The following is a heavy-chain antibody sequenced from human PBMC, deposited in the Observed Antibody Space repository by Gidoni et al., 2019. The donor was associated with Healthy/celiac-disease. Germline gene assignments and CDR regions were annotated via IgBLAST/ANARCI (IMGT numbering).Heavy chain of an antibody. CDR1: GYTFTGYY. D-gene: IGHD6-19*01. CDR2: INPNSGGT. CDR3: AVYGDSSGWYGPDY. Sequence: QVQLVQSGAEVKKPGASVKVSCNASGYTFTGYYMPRLRQVPGQGLEWMGWINPNSGGTNYAQKFQGWVTMTRDTSISTAYMELSRLRSDDTAVYYCAVYGDSSGWYGPDYWGQGTLVTVSS. V-gene: IGHV1-2*04. J-gene: IGHJ4*02.